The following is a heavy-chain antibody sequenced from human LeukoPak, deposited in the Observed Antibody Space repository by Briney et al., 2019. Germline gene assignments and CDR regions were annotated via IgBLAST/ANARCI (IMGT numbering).Heavy chain of an antibody. CDR1: GYSFTSYW. D-gene: IGHD6-19*01. V-gene: IGHV5-10-1*01. CDR3: ARKGIAVAGTSIYYYYGMDV. CDR2: IDPSDSYT. Sequence: GESLQISCKGSGYSFTSYWISWVRQMPGKGLEWMGRIDPSDSYTNYSPSFQGHVTISADKSISTAYLQWSSLKASDTAMYYCARKGIAVAGTSIYYYYGMDVWGQGTTVTVSS. J-gene: IGHJ6*02.